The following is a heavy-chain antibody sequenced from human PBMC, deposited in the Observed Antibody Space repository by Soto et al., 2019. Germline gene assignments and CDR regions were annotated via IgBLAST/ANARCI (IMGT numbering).Heavy chain of an antibody. CDR2: IRSKANSYAT. Sequence: EVQLVESGGGLVQPGGSLKLSCAASGFPFSGSAMHWVRQASGKGLEWVGRIRSKANSYATAYAASVKGRFTISRDDSKNTAYLQMNSLKTEDTAVYYCTSPYYYDSSGYVHWGQGTLVTVSS. V-gene: IGHV3-73*02. CDR3: TSPYYYDSSGYVH. J-gene: IGHJ4*02. D-gene: IGHD3-22*01. CDR1: GFPFSGSA.